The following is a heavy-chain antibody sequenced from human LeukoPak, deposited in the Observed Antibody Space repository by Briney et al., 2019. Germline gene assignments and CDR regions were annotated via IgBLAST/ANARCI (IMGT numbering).Heavy chain of an antibody. D-gene: IGHD3-3*01. CDR1: GGTFSSYA. CDR2: INPNSGGT. V-gene: IGHV1-2*02. CDR3: ATYYDFWSGYRENTYFDY. J-gene: IGHJ4*02. Sequence: ASVKVSCKASGGTFSSYAISWVRQAPGQGLEWMGWINPNSGGTNYAQKFQGRVTMTRDTSISTAYMELSRLRSDDTAVYYCATYYDFWSGYRENTYFDYWGQGTLVTVSS.